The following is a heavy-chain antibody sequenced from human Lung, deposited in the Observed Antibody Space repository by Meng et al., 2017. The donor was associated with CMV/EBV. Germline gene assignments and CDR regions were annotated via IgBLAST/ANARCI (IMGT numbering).Heavy chain of an antibody. CDR3: AREGRRSGYDNWFDP. CDR2: INPNSGDT. Sequence: STYTFTGYYMHWARQAPGQGLEWMGWINPNSGDTNYAQKFQGRVIMTRDTSISTAYMELSRLTSDDTAVYYCAREGRRSGYDNWFDPWGQGTLVTVS. D-gene: IGHD3-22*01. J-gene: IGHJ5*02. CDR1: TYTFTGYY. V-gene: IGHV1-2*02.